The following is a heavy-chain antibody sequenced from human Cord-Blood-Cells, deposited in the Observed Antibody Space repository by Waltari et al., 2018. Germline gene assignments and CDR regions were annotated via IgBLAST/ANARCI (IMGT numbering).Heavy chain of an antibody. CDR2: IYYSGST. Sequence: QLQLQESGPGLVKPSETLSLTCTVSGGSISSSSYYWGWISQPPGKGLEWIGSIYYSGSTYYNPPLNSRVNISVDTSKNQFSLKLSSVTAADTAVYDCARHNGESGYDDYWGQGTLVTVSS. CDR3: ARHNGESGYDDY. D-gene: IGHD5-12*01. CDR1: GGSISSSSYY. J-gene: IGHJ4*02. V-gene: IGHV4-39*01.